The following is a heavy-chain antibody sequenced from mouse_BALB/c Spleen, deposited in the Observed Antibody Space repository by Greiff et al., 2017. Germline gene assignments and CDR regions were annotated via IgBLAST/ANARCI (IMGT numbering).Heavy chain of an antibody. D-gene: IGHD1-1*01. CDR3: AADYYGSSPFAY. Sequence: VQLKESGGDLVKPGGSLKLSCAASGFTFSSYGMSWVRQTPDKRLEWVATISSGGSYTYYPDSVKGRFTISRDNANNTLYLQMSSLKSEDTAMYYCAADYYGSSPFAYWGQGTLVTVSA. CDR1: GFTFSSYG. V-gene: IGHV5-6*01. J-gene: IGHJ3*01. CDR2: ISSGGSYT.